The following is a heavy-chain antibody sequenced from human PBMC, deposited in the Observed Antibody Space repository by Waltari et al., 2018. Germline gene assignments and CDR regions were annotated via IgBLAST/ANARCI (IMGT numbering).Heavy chain of an antibody. D-gene: IGHD3-3*01. Sequence: EVQVLDSGGGLVQPGGSLRLSGSASVFTLADFAITWVRQAPGKGLEWVSTISTTTYYTDSVKGRFTMFRDSSKKTVYLQMSSLRAEDTAVYYCAPHYNFWSRYYKGFDPWGQGTLVTVSS. CDR3: APHYNFWSRYYKGFDP. J-gene: IGHJ5*02. CDR2: ISTTT. CDR1: VFTLADFA. V-gene: IGHV3-23*01.